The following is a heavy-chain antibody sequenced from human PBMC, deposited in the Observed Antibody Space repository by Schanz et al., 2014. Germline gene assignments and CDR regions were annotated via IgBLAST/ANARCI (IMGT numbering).Heavy chain of an antibody. J-gene: IGHJ3*02. CDR2: ISHDGMTK. D-gene: IGHD3-22*01. Sequence: QVQLVESGGGVVQPGRSLRLSCAGSGFSFSDYGMHWVRQAPGRGLEWVAVISHDGMTKYYTASVRGRFTISRDNSNNMVYLQMNSLRAEDTAVFYCARDYSGGGYDIWGQGTMVTVSS. V-gene: IGHV3-30*03. CDR3: ARDYSGGGYDI. CDR1: GFSFSDYG.